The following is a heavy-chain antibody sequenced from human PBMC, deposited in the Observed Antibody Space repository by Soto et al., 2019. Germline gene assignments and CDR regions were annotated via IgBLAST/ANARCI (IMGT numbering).Heavy chain of an antibody. CDR2: ISYDGSNK. J-gene: IGHJ4*02. CDR1: GFTFSSYG. Sequence: QVQPVESGGGVVQPGRSLRLSCAASGFTFSSYGMHWVRQAPGKGLEWVAVISYDGSNKYYADSVKGRFTISRDNSKNTLYLQMNSLRAEDTAVYYCAKGDYGDYLLDYWGQGTLVTVSS. D-gene: IGHD4-17*01. V-gene: IGHV3-30*18. CDR3: AKGDYGDYLLDY.